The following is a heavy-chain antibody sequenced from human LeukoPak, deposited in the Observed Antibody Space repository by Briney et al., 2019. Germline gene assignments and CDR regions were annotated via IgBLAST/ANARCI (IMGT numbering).Heavy chain of an antibody. D-gene: IGHD2-2*02. V-gene: IGHV1-18*01. J-gene: IGHJ6*03. CDR1: GYTFTSYG. Sequence: ASVKVSCKASGYTFTSYGISWVRQAPGQGLEWMGWISAYNGNTNYAQKLQGRVTMTTDTSTSTAYMELRSLRSDDTAVYYCARVSRYCSSTSCYTDYYYYYMDVWGKGTTVTVSS. CDR3: ARVSRYCSSTSCYTDYYYYYMDV. CDR2: ISAYNGNT.